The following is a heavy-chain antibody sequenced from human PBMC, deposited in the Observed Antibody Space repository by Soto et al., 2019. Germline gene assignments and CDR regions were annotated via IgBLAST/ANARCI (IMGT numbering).Heavy chain of an antibody. V-gene: IGHV4-31*03. D-gene: IGHD6-13*01. J-gene: IGHJ4*02. CDR3: ARTGSTYSSSWRHHFDY. Sequence: PSETLSLTCTVSGGSISSGGYYWSWIRQHPGQVLEWIGYIDSSGSTYYTPSLKSRVTISVDTSKNQFSLKLSSVTAADTAVYYCARTGSTYSSSWRHHFDYWGQGTLVTVSS. CDR2: IDSSGST. CDR1: GGSISSGGYY.